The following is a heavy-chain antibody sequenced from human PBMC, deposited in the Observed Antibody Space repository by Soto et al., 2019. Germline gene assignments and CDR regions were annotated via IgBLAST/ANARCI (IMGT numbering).Heavy chain of an antibody. D-gene: IGHD6-6*01. Sequence: QVQLQESGPGLVKPSQTLSLTCTVSGGSISSGGYYWSWIRQHPGKGLEWIGYIYYSGSTYYNPSLKRRVTISVDTSKNQFSLKLSSVTAADTAVYYCARGRKSSSFEADYWGQGTLVTVSS. CDR2: IYYSGST. J-gene: IGHJ4*02. CDR3: ARGRKSSSFEADY. CDR1: GGSISSGGYY. V-gene: IGHV4-31*03.